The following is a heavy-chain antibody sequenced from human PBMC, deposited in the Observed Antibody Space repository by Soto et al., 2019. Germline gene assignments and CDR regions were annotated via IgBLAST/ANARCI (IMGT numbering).Heavy chain of an antibody. CDR2: IYYSGST. CDR1: GGSISSGDYY. J-gene: IGHJ4*02. Sequence: QVQLQESGPGLVKPSQTLSLTCTVSGGSISSGDYYWSWIRQPPEKGLEWIGYIYYSGSTYYNPSLKRRVTLPVDTSQNQFSLKLSSVTAADTAVYYCARLTPGYSSGWFIDYWGQGTLVTVSS. D-gene: IGHD6-19*01. CDR3: ARLTPGYSSGWFIDY. V-gene: IGHV4-30-4*01.